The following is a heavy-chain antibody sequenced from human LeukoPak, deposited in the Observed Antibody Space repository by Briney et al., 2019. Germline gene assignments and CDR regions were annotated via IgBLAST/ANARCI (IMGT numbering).Heavy chain of an antibody. CDR2: ISSSSSYI. Sequence: PGGSLRLSCAASGLTFSSYSMNWVRQAPGKGLEWVSSISSSSSYIYYADSVKGRFTISRDNAKNSLYLQMNSLRAEDTAVYYCARDAEYYYGSGSYRTFDYWGQGTLVTVSS. V-gene: IGHV3-21*01. CDR1: GLTFSSYS. CDR3: ARDAEYYYGSGSYRTFDY. J-gene: IGHJ4*02. D-gene: IGHD3-10*01.